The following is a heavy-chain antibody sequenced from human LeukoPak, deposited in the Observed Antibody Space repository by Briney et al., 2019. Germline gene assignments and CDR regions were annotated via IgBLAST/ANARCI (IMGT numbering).Heavy chain of an antibody. CDR1: GFTFNNYV. CDR3: AKDRSIGTYYTFDH. D-gene: IGHD1-26*01. Sequence: GSLRLSCEASGFTFNNYVMTWVRQAPGKGLEWVSSISASAAMTYYADSVKGRFTVSRDNSNNRLYLHMSGLTAADTAVYYCAKDRSIGTYYTFDHWGQGSLVTVSS. CDR2: ISASAAMT. J-gene: IGHJ4*02. V-gene: IGHV3-23*01.